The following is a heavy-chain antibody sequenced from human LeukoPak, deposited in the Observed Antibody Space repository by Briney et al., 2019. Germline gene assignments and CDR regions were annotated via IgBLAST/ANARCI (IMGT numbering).Heavy chain of an antibody. D-gene: IGHD3-10*01. Sequence: PGGSLGLSCAASGFTFSSYGLHWVRQAPGKGLEWVAVIWYGGSNKYYADSVKGRFTISRDNSKNTLYLQMNSLRAEDTAVYYCAKPYYYGSGSYYPQYFDYWGQGTLVTVSS. V-gene: IGHV3-33*06. CDR3: AKPYYYGSGSYYPQYFDY. CDR2: IWYGGSNK. CDR1: GFTFSSYG. J-gene: IGHJ4*02.